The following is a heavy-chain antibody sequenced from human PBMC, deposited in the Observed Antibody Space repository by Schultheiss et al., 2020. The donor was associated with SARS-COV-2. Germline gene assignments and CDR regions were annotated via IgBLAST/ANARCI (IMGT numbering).Heavy chain of an antibody. CDR2: IKQDGSEK. D-gene: IGHD6-6*01. J-gene: IGHJ4*02. CDR3: ARALKPKLGAYYFDY. Sequence: GGSLRLSCAASGFTFSDYYMSWIRQAPGKGLEWVANIKQDGSEKYYVDSVKGRFTISRDNAKNSLYLQMNSLRAEDTAVYYCARALKPKLGAYYFDYWGQGTLVTVSS. CDR1: GFTFSDYY. V-gene: IGHV3-7*01.